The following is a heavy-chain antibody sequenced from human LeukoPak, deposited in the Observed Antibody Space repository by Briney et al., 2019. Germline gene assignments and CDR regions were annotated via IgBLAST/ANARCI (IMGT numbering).Heavy chain of an antibody. Sequence: GESLRLSCAASGFTFSSYGMSWVRQAPGKGLEWVSAISTSGGSTYYADSVKGRFTISRDNSKNTLSLQMNSLRAEDTAVYYCARDYYDGIGYYYEDYWGQGTLVTVSS. CDR2: ISTSGGST. V-gene: IGHV3-23*01. CDR3: ARDYYDGIGYYYEDY. CDR1: GFTFSSYG. J-gene: IGHJ4*02. D-gene: IGHD3-22*01.